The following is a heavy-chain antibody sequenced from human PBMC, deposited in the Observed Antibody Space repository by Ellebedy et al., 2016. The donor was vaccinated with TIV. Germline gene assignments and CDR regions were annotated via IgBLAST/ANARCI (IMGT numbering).Heavy chain of an antibody. J-gene: IGHJ4*02. Sequence: GGSLRLXXAASGFTFSSYGMHWARQAPGKGLEWVAVIWYDGSNKYYADSVKGRFTISRDNSKNTLYLQMNSLRAEDTAVYYCARDHPDYYDSSGYYQGGFDYWGQGTLVTVSS. V-gene: IGHV3-33*01. CDR1: GFTFSSYG. CDR2: IWYDGSNK. CDR3: ARDHPDYYDSSGYYQGGFDY. D-gene: IGHD3-22*01.